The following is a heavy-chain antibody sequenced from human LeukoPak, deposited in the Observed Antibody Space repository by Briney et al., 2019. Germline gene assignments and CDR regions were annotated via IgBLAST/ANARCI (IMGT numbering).Heavy chain of an antibody. V-gene: IGHV1-69*05. D-gene: IGHD6-6*01. J-gene: IGHJ6*03. CDR3: ARVQYSSSSTVYYYYMDV. Sequence: ASVKVSCKASGGTFSSYAISWVRQAPGQGLEWMGGIIPIFGTANYAQKFQGRVTITTDESTSTAYMELSGLRSEDTAVYYCARVQYSSSSTVYYYYMDVWGKGTTVTVSS. CDR2: IIPIFGTA. CDR1: GGTFSSYA.